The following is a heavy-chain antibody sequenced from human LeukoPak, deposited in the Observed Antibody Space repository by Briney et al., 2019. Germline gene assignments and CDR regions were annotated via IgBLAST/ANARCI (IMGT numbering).Heavy chain of an antibody. CDR2: IFYSGST. D-gene: IGHD3-10*01. CDR3: ARDLWGSGIDN. Sequence: SETLSLTCTVSGGSISTSNYYWGWIRQPPGKGLEWIGNIFYSGSTYYSPSLKSRVTISLDTSRNQFSLKLNSVTAADTAVYYCARDLWGSGIDNWGQGTLVTVSS. J-gene: IGHJ4*02. CDR1: GGSISTSNYY. V-gene: IGHV4-39*07.